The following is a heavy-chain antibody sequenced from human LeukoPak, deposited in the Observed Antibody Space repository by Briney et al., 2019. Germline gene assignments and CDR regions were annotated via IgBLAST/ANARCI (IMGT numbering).Heavy chain of an antibody. CDR2: ISSNGGST. CDR3: VKDLRYYYGSGSSDY. D-gene: IGHD3-10*01. J-gene: IGHJ4*02. Sequence: GGSLRLSCSASGFTFSSYAMHWVRQAPGKGLEYVSAISSNGGSTYYADSVKGRFTISRDNSKNTLYLQMSSLRAEDTAVYYCVKDLRYYYGSGSSDYWGQGTLVTVSP. CDR1: GFTFSSYA. V-gene: IGHV3-64D*09.